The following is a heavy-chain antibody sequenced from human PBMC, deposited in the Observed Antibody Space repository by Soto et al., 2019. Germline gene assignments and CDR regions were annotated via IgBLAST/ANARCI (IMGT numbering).Heavy chain of an antibody. Sequence: PSETLSLTCAVYGGSFSCYYWSWIRQPPGKGLEWIGEINHSGSTNYNPSLKSRVTISVDTSKNQFSLKLSSVTAADTAVYYCARGRRAAPLRVWGQGTMVTVSS. CDR1: GGSFSCYY. D-gene: IGHD6-25*01. V-gene: IGHV4-34*01. CDR3: ARGRRAAPLRV. J-gene: IGHJ3*01. CDR2: INHSGST.